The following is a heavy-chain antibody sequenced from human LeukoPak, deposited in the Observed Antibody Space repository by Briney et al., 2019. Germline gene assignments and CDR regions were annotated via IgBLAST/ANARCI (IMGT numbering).Heavy chain of an antibody. CDR2: IYSGGNT. D-gene: IGHD6-19*01. J-gene: IGHJ4*02. CDR1: GFTVSSNY. Sequence: GGSLRLSCAASGFTVSSNYMSWVRQAPGKGLEWVSIIYSGGNTYYADSVKGRFTISRDNSKNTLYLQMNSLRAEDTAVYYFAREGGAWLVLGYWGQGTLVTVSS. CDR3: AREGGAWLVLGY. V-gene: IGHV3-66*02.